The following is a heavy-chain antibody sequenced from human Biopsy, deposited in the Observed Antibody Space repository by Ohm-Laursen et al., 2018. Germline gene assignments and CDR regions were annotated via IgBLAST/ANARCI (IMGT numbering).Heavy chain of an antibody. J-gene: IGHJ6*02. D-gene: IGHD3-10*01. CDR3: ARDRYYGSESYYSHYNMDV. Sequence: SLRLSCSAPRFTFSSYGIHWVRQAPGKGLEWVAVIWYDGSNKYSADSVKGRFSISRDNSKNTVYLQMNSLRAADTAVYYCARDRYYGSESYYSHYNMDVWGQGTTVSVSS. CDR1: RFTFSSYG. CDR2: IWYDGSNK. V-gene: IGHV3-33*01.